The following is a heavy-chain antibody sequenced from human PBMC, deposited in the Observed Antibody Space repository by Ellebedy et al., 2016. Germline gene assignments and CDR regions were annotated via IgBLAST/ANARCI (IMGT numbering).Heavy chain of an antibody. V-gene: IGHV4-59*01. Sequence: SETLSLTXTVSGGSISSYYWSWIRQPPGKGLEWIGYIYYSGSTNYNPSLKSRVTISVDTSKNQFSLKLSSVTAADTAVYYCASTGVRGVVDYWGQGTLVTVSS. CDR1: GGSISSYY. D-gene: IGHD3-10*01. CDR3: ASTGVRGVVDY. CDR2: IYYSGST. J-gene: IGHJ4*02.